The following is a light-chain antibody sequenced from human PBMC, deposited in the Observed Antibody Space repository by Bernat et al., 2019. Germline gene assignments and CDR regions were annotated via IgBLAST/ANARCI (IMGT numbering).Light chain of an antibody. J-gene: IGKJ2*01. V-gene: IGKV3D-11*01. CDR1: QGVSSY. CDR2: DAS. Sequence: EIVLTQSPATLSLSPGERATLSCRASQGVSSYLAWYQQKPGQAPRLLIYDASNRATGIPARFSGSGPGTDFTLTISSLETEDFAVYYCQQRSNWHPETFGQGTKLEIK. CDR3: QQRSNWHPET.